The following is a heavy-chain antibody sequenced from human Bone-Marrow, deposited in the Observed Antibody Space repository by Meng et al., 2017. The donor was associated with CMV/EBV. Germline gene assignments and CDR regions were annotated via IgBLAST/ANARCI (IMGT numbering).Heavy chain of an antibody. CDR3: ARGDCSSTSCYTPRAFDI. V-gene: IGHV3-30*04. Sequence: GESLKISCAASGFTFSSYAMHWVRQAPGKGLEWVAVISYDGSNKYYADSVKGRFTISRDNSKNTLYLQMDSLRAEDTAVYYCARGDCSSTSCYTPRAFDIWGQGTMVTVSS. CDR1: GFTFSSYA. D-gene: IGHD2-2*02. J-gene: IGHJ3*02. CDR2: ISYDGSNK.